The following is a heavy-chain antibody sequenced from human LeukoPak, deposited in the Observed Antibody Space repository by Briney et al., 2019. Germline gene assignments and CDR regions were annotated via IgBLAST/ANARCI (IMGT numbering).Heavy chain of an antibody. CDR1: GGSISSSNW. J-gene: IGHJ4*02. D-gene: IGHD4-17*01. V-gene: IGHV4-4*02. CDR3: ARASHDYGDYSHFDY. Sequence: SGTLSLTCAVSGGSISSSNWWSWVRQPPGKGLEWIGEIYHSGSTNYNPSLKSRVTIAVDKSKNRFPLKLSSVTAADTAVYYCARASHDYGDYSHFDYWGQGTLVTVSS. CDR2: IYHSGST.